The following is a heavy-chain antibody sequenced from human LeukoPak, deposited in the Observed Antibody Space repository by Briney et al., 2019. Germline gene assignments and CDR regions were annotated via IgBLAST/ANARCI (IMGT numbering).Heavy chain of an antibody. J-gene: IGHJ4*02. CDR1: GGSISSSSYY. CDR3: ARRYSSGWRERGYFDY. V-gene: IGHV4-39*01. Sequence: PSETLSLTCTVSGGSISSSSYYWGWIRQPPGKGLEWIGSIYYSGSTYYNPSLKSRVTISVDTSKNQFSLKLSSVTAADTAVYYCARRYSSGWRERGYFDYWGQGTLVTVSS. D-gene: IGHD6-19*01. CDR2: IYYSGST.